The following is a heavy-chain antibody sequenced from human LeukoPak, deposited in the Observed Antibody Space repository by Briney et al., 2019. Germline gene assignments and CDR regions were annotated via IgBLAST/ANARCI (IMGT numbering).Heavy chain of an antibody. CDR3: ARDPFEYSGRRTYFDY. CDR1: RFTFSTYS. Sequence: GGSLRLSCAASRFTFSTYSMNWVRQAPGKGLEWVSSISSGSSYIYYADSVKGRFTISRDNSKNTLYLQMNSLRAEDTAVYYCARDPFEYSGRRTYFDYWGQGTLVTVSS. D-gene: IGHD5-12*01. CDR2: ISSGSSYI. V-gene: IGHV3-21*01. J-gene: IGHJ4*02.